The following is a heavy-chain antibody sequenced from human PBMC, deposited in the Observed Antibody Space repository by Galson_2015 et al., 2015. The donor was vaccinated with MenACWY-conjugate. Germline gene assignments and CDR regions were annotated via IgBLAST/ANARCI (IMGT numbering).Heavy chain of an antibody. CDR2: FNPGDGKT. J-gene: IGHJ4*02. CDR3: AADRRQVRRGWLPY. Sequence: SVKVSCKVSGYTLTDLSMYWMRQAPGKGLEWMGGFNPGDGKTIYAQRFQGRVTMTEDTSTDTAYMELSSLRSEDTAVYYCAADRRQVRRGWLPYWGQGTLVTVSS. CDR1: GYTLTDLS. D-gene: IGHD5-18*01. V-gene: IGHV1-24*01.